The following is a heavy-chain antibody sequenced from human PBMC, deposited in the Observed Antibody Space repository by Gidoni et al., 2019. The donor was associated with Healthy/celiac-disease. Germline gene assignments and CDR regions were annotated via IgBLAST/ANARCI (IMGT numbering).Heavy chain of an antibody. CDR3: AKVGPGDYWMRFDY. CDR2: ISGSGDTT. J-gene: IGHJ4*02. Sequence: EVQLLESGGGLVQPGGSRRLSCAASGFIFSNYAMSWVRQAPGKGLEWVSGISGSGDTTYYGDSVKGRFTISRDNSKNTLYLQMNSLRAEDTAVYYCAKVGPGDYWMRFDYWGLGTLVTVSS. D-gene: IGHD4-17*01. CDR1: GFIFSNYA. V-gene: IGHV3-23*01.